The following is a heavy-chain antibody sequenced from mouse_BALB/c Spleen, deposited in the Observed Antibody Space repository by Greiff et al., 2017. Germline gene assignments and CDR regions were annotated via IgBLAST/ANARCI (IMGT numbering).Heavy chain of an antibody. Sequence: EVQLVESGGGLVQPGGSLRLSCATSGFTFTDYYMSWVRQPPGKALEWLGFIRNKANGYTTEYSASVKGRFTISRDNSQSILYLQMNTLRAEDSATYYCARDIWDYDAYWGQGTLVTVSA. J-gene: IGHJ3*01. D-gene: IGHD2-4*01. V-gene: IGHV7-3*02. CDR3: ARDIWDYDAY. CDR2: IRNKANGYTT. CDR1: GFTFTDYY.